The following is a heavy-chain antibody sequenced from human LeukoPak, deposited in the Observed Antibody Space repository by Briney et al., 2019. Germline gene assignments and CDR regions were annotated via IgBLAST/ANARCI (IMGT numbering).Heavy chain of an antibody. CDR1: GYTFTGYY. J-gene: IGHJ3*02. D-gene: IGHD2-15*01. Sequence: ASVKVSCKASGYTFTGYYMHWVRQAPGQGLEWMGWINPNSGGTNYAQKFQGWVTMTRDTSISTAYMELSRLRSDDTAVYYCARDQGYCSGGSCYSDAFDIWGQGTMVTVSS. CDR2: INPNSGGT. CDR3: ARDQGYCSGGSCYSDAFDI. V-gene: IGHV1-2*04.